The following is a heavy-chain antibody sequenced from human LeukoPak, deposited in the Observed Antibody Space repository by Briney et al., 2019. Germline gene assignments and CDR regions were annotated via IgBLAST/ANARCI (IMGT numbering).Heavy chain of an antibody. CDR2: IYTSGST. CDR3: ARAGVNHGDTYYYGSGSYLSAFDI. V-gene: IGHV4-4*07. CDR1: GGSISSYY. Sequence: SETLSLTCTVSGGSISSYYWSWIRQPAGKGLEWIGRIYTSGSTNYNPSLKSRVTMSVDTSKNQFSLKLSSVTAADTAVYYCARAGVNHGDTYYYGSGSYLSAFDIWGQGTMVTVSS. D-gene: IGHD3-10*01. J-gene: IGHJ3*02.